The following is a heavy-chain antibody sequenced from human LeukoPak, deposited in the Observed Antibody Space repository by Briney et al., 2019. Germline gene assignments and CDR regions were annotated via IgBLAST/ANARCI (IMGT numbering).Heavy chain of an antibody. D-gene: IGHD6-13*01. CDR3: ARIPGIAAAGTGPGDY. V-gene: IGHV4-39*07. CDR2: IYYSGST. CDR1: GGSISSSSYY. Sequence: SETLPLTCTVSGGSISSSSYYWGWIRQPPGKGLEWIGSIYYSGSTYYNPSLKSRVTISVDTSKNQFSLKLSSVTAADTAVYYCARIPGIAAAGTGPGDYWGQGTLVTVSS. J-gene: IGHJ4*02.